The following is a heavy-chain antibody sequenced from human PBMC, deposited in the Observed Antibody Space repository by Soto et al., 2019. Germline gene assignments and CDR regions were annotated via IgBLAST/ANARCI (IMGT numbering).Heavy chain of an antibody. CDR3: AKDSSGDYPDPLDN. J-gene: IGHJ4*02. Sequence: GGSLRLSCAASGFTFGDYAMHWVRQAPGKGLEWVSGISWNSGSTAYADSVKGRFTISRDNAKNFLYLQMNSLRAEDTALYYRAKDSSGDYPDPLDNWGQGTLVTVSS. D-gene: IGHD3-22*01. CDR2: ISWNSGST. V-gene: IGHV3-9*01. CDR1: GFTFGDYA.